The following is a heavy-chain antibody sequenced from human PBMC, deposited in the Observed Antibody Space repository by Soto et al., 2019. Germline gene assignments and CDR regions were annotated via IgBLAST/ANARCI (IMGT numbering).Heavy chain of an antibody. CDR2: ISYGGGTT. CDR1: EFTFSNYA. D-gene: IGHD3-16*02. J-gene: IGHJ4*02. V-gene: IGHV3-23*01. CDR3: AKVLSRFGGVIDPIDY. Sequence: PGGSLRLSCAASEFTFSNYAMSWVRRAPGKGLEWVSAISYGGGTTYYADSVKSRFTISRDNSKNTLYLQMNSLRAEDTAVYYCAKVLSRFGGVIDPIDYWGQGTLVTVS.